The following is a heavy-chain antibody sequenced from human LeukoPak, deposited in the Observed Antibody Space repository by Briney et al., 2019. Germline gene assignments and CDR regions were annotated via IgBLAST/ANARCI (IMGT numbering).Heavy chain of an antibody. V-gene: IGHV3-30*02. CDR3: AREAPFDYFDY. CDR1: GFIFSNYG. J-gene: IGHJ4*02. Sequence: GGSLRLSCSASGFIFSNYGMHWVRQAPGKGLEWVAFIRFDGSNKDYAESVKGRLTFSRDNSKNTLSVQMNSLRAEDTAVYYCAREAPFDYFDYWGQGTLVTVSS. CDR2: IRFDGSNK.